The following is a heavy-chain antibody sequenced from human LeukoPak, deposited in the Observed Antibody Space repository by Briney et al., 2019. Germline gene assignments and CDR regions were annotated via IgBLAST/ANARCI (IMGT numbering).Heavy chain of an antibody. Sequence: PGGSLRLSCAASGFTVSSNYTSWVRQAPGEGLEWVSVIYSGGSTYYADSVKGRFTISRDNSKNTLYLQMNSLRAEDTAVYYCARDAPERRNAFDIWGQGTMVTVSS. D-gene: IGHD1-1*01. J-gene: IGHJ3*02. CDR1: GFTVSSNY. CDR2: IYSGGST. CDR3: ARDAPERRNAFDI. V-gene: IGHV3-53*01.